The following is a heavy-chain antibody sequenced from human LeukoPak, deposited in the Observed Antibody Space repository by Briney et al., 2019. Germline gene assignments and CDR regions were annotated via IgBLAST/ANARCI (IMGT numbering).Heavy chain of an antibody. V-gene: IGHV4-61*02. D-gene: IGHD2-21*02. CDR1: GGSINGGTYY. Sequence: PSETLSLTCTVSGGSINGGTYYWSRIRQPAGKGLEWIGRIYPSGTTNYNRSLKSRVTISVDTSKNQFSLKLTSVTAADTAVYYCARGGYCGDDCFFYSWGQRTLVTVSS. CDR2: IYPSGTT. CDR3: ARGGYCGDDCFFYS. J-gene: IGHJ4*02.